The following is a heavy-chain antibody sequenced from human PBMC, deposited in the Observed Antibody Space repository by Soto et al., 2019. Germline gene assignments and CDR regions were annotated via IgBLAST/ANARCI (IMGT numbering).Heavy chain of an antibody. Sequence: GGSLRLSCAASGFTFSSYAMSWVRQAPGKGLEWVSAISGSGGSTYYADSVKGRFTISRDNSKNTLYLQMNSLRAEDTAVYYCAKGGYDFWSGYGYYYYMDVWGKGTTVTVSS. CDR1: GFTFSSYA. D-gene: IGHD3-3*01. CDR2: ISGSGGST. J-gene: IGHJ6*03. V-gene: IGHV3-23*01. CDR3: AKGGYDFWSGYGYYYYMDV.